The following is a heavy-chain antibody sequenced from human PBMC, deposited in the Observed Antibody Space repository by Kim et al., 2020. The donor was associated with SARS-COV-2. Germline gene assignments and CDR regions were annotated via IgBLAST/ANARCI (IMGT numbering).Heavy chain of an antibody. Sequence: SVKVSCKASGGTFSSYAISWVRQAPGQGLEWMGGIIPIFGTANYAQKFQGRVTITADESTSTAYMELSSLRSEDTAVYYCARQGYYKGGYDLYYYYGMDVWGQGTTVTVSS. CDR1: GGTFSSYA. J-gene: IGHJ6*02. CDR2: IIPIFGTA. V-gene: IGHV1-69*13. CDR3: ARQGYYKGGYDLYYYYGMDV. D-gene: IGHD5-12*01.